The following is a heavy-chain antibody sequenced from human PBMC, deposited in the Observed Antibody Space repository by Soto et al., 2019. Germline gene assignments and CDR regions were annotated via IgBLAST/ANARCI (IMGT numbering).Heavy chain of an antibody. V-gene: IGHV3-11*01. D-gene: IGHD2-8*01. J-gene: IGHJ4*02. CDR2: ILSLESHK. CDR3: ATGLKDTSNRPSFDS. CDR1: GFNFSDYY. Sequence: GGSLRLSCSGFGFNFSDYYMNWIRQSPVKGLEWVSSILSLESHKYYAASVVGRFSVSRDNAKRSLFLQMNNLRAEDTGIYFCATGLKDTSNRPSFDSWGSGTPVTVSS.